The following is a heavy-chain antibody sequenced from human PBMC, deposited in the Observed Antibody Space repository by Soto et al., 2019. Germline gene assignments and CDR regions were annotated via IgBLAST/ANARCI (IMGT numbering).Heavy chain of an antibody. CDR2: INHSGST. J-gene: IGHJ5*02. CDR1: GGFFSGYY. D-gene: IGHD3-10*01. V-gene: IGHV4-34*01. CDR3: ARRSIQWFGESPVWFDP. Sequence: SETLSLTCAVYGGFFSGYYWSWIRQPPGKGLEWIGEINHSGSTNYNPSLKSRVTISVDTSKNQFSLKLSSVTAADTAVYYCARRSIQWFGESPVWFDPWGQGTLVTVSS.